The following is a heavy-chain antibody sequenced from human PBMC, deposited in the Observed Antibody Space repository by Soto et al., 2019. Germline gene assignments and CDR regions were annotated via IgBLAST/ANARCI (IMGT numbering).Heavy chain of an antibody. V-gene: IGHV3-9*01. CDR2: ISWNSDIR. J-gene: IGHJ6*02. D-gene: IGHD3-3*01. Sequence: EGQLVESGGGLVQPGRSLRLSCAASGFTFEDSVMHWVRQAPGKGLEWVSGISWNSDIRAYADSVKGRFTISSDNAKDSVYLQMSSLRADETALYYCAKDMAHYDFWGNNERALDVWGPGTTVIVSS. CDR3: AKDMAHYDFWGNNERALDV. CDR1: GFTFEDSV.